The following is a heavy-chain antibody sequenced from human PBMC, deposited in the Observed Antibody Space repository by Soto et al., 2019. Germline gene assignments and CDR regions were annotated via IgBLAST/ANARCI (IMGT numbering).Heavy chain of an antibody. CDR2: GSNSGPT. D-gene: IGHD4-17*01. Sequence: QVQLQESGPGLVKPSETLSLTCSVSGVSVSGGWFSWAGSGRPPGKGLEWIGFGSNSGPTNYKPSLKSRVTISVDTSRSQISLKVNSLTAADTAVYYCARGATVTQYDYWGQGTQVTVSS. CDR1: GVSVSGGWFS. CDR3: ARGATVTQYDY. J-gene: IGHJ4*02. V-gene: IGHV4-61*01.